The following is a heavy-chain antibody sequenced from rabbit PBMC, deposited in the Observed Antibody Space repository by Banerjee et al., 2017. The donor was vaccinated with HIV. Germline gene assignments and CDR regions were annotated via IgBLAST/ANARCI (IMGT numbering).Heavy chain of an antibody. J-gene: IGHJ4*01. CDR1: GFDFSSSYW. CDR3: ARYDGGATGYDYADL. D-gene: IGHD6-1*01. CDR2: IYVGSSGFT. V-gene: IGHV1S45*01. Sequence: QEQLVESGGGLVQPEGSLTLTCKASGFDFSSSYWICWVRQAPGKGLEWIACIYVGSSGFTYCATWAKGRFTISKTSSTTVTLQMTSLTAADTATYFCARYDGGATGYDYADLWGPGTLVTVS.